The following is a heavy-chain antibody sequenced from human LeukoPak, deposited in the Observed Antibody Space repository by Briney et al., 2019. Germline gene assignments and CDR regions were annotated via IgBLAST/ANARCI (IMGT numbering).Heavy chain of an antibody. V-gene: IGHV4-31*03. Sequence: SQTLSLTCTVSGGSISSGGYYWSWIGQHPGNGLEWIGYIYYSGSTYYNPSLKSRVTISVDTSKNQFSLKLSSVTAADTAVYYCARDQWSITIFGAAGAFDIWGQGTMVTVSS. CDR3: ARDQWSITIFGAAGAFDI. J-gene: IGHJ3*02. D-gene: IGHD3-3*01. CDR1: GGSISSGGYY. CDR2: IYYSGST.